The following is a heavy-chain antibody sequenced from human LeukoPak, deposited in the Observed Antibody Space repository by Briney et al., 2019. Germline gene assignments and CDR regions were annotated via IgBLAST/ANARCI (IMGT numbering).Heavy chain of an antibody. CDR3: ARVPLRFLEPFDY. Sequence: SETLSLTCSVYGGSLNGYYWGWIRQPPGKGLEWIGEISHSGTTNYNPSLTSRVTMSLDTSKNQFSLKLNSATAADTAVYYCARVPLRFLEPFDYWGQGTLVTVSS. CDR2: ISHSGTT. D-gene: IGHD3-3*01. CDR1: GGSLNGYY. J-gene: IGHJ4*02. V-gene: IGHV4-34*01.